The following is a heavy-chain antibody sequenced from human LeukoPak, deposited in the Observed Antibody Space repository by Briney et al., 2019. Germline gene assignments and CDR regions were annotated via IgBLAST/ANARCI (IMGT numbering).Heavy chain of an antibody. CDR2: IYYSGST. CDR1: GGSISSSSYY. J-gene: IGHJ5*02. D-gene: IGHD3-16*01. Sequence: SETLSLTCTVSGGSISSSSYYWGWIRQPPGKGLEWIGSIYYSGSTYYNPSLKSRVTISVDTSKNQFSLKLSSVTAADTAVYYCARENVITFGRSLLGNWFDPWGQGTLVTVSS. V-gene: IGHV4-39*07. CDR3: ARENVITFGRSLLGNWFDP.